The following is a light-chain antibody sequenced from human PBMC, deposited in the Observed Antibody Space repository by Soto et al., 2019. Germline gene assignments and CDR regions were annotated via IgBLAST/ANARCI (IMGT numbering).Light chain of an antibody. J-gene: IGKJ2*01. CDR2: GAS. V-gene: IGKV3-20*01. Sequence: EIVLTQSPGTLSLSPGERATLSCRASQSVSSSYLAWYQQKPGQAPRLLIYGASSRATGIPDRFSGSGSGTDFTLTISSLEPEDFAVYYCQQYGSSPPYTFGQRTKLEMK. CDR3: QQYGSSPPYT. CDR1: QSVSSSY.